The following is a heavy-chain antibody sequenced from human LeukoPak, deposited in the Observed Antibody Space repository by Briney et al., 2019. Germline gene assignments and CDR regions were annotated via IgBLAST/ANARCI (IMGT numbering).Heavy chain of an antibody. D-gene: IGHD3-22*01. CDR3: ARSEWVSSGDDY. J-gene: IGHJ4*02. CDR2: INPNSGNT. CDR1: GYTFTGYY. Sequence: ASVKVSCKASGYTFTGYYMHWVRQAPGQGLEWMGRINPNSGNTNYAQKLQGRVTMTTDTSTSTAYMELRSLRSDDTAVYYCARSEWVSSGDDYWGQGTLVTVSS. V-gene: IGHV1-2*06.